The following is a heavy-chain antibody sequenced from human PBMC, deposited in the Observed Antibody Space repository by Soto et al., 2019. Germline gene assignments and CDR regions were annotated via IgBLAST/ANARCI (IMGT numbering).Heavy chain of an antibody. J-gene: IGHJ4*02. CDR2: IGPESGAK. D-gene: IGHD1-26*01. CDR3: GSGRSGQIVVFY. Sequence: SVEVSCKASGYTFTCPYIPWVRQAHQQPHDWMGEIGPESGAKRYAQKFQGSVNMTRDMSIHTVYMELTELSADETAVYYCGSGRSGQIVVFYWGQVTPVPVSS. V-gene: IGHV1-2*02. CDR1: GYTFTCPY.